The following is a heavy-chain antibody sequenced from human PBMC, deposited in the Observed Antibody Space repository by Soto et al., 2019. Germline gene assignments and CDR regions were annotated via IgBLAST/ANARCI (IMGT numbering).Heavy chain of an antibody. CDR3: ATAGCIAGAAGRWDWFDP. D-gene: IGHD6-13*01. CDR2: FDPEDGET. Sequence: SVKVSCKVSGYTLTELSRHWVRQAPGKGLEWMGGFDPEDGETIYAQKFQGRVTMTEDTTTDTAYMELSSLRSEDTAVYYCATAGCIAGAAGRWDWFDPWGQGALVTGSS. CDR1: GYTLTELS. J-gene: IGHJ5*02. V-gene: IGHV1-24*01.